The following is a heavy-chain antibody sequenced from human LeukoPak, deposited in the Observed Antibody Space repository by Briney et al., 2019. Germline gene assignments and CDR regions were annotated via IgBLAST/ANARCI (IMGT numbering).Heavy chain of an antibody. CDR3: ARVRKHIAVAGKGGYYMDV. Sequence: GGSLRLSCAASGFTVSSYSMNWVRQAPGKGLEWVSSISSSSSYIYYADSVKGRFTISRDNAKNSLYLQMNSLRAEDTAVYYCARVRKHIAVAGKGGYYMDVWGKGTTVTISS. CDR1: GFTVSSYS. CDR2: ISSSSSYI. D-gene: IGHD6-19*01. J-gene: IGHJ6*03. V-gene: IGHV3-21*01.